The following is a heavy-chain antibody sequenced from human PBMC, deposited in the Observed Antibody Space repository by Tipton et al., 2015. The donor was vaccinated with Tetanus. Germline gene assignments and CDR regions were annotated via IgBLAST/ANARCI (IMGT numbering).Heavy chain of an antibody. J-gene: IGHJ4*02. D-gene: IGHD1-26*01. Sequence: SLRLSCAASGFTFTGFTFANAWMSWVRQAPGKGLEWLGRIKSKIDGGAIDYAAPMKGRFTLSRDDSKDTLFLQMNSLKTEDTAVYYCTTSGIVGSGYRVDYWGRGTLVVVSS. V-gene: IGHV3-15*01. CDR2: IKSKIDGGAI. CDR3: TTSGIVGSGYRVDY. CDR1: GFTFTGFTFANAW.